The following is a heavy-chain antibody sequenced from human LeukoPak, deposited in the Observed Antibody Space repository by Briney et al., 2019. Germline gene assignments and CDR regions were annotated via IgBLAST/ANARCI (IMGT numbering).Heavy chain of an antibody. D-gene: IGHD3-22*01. CDR1: GYTFTGYY. J-gene: IGHJ4*02. CDR3: AREKVYYDSSGYYYETQFDY. CDR2: INPNSGGT. V-gene: IGHV1-2*02. Sequence: ASVKVSCKASGYTFTGYYMHWVRQAPGQGLEWMGWINPNSGGTNYAQKFQGRVTMTRDTSISTAYVELSRLRSDDTAVYYCAREKVYYDSSGYYYETQFDYWGQGTLVTVSS.